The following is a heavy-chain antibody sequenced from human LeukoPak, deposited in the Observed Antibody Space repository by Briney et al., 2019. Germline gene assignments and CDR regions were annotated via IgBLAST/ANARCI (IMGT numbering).Heavy chain of an antibody. V-gene: IGHV3-23*01. D-gene: IGHD6-6*01. CDR2: ISGSGGST. CDR3: ATYHRSSYYYIDA. J-gene: IGHJ6*03. Sequence: GGSLRLSCVDSAFSVGSNFMSWVRQAPGKGLEWVSAISGSGGSTYYADSVKGRFTISRDNAKNSLYLQMNSLGAEDTAVYFCATYHRSSYYYIDAWGKGTTVTVSS. CDR1: AFSVGSNF.